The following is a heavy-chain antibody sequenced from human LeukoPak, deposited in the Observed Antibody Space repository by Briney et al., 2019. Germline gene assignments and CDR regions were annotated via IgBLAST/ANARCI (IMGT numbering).Heavy chain of an antibody. CDR1: GYSFTSYW. J-gene: IGHJ4*02. V-gene: IGHV5-51*01. D-gene: IGHD5-12*01. Sequence: EESLKISCKGSGYSFTSYWTGWVRQIPGKGLEWMGIIYPGDSDTRYSPSFQGQVTISADKSISTAYLQWSSLKASDTDMYYCARRPLGEQRTYEYWGQGTLVTVSS. CDR3: ARRPLGEQRTYEY. CDR2: IYPGDSDT.